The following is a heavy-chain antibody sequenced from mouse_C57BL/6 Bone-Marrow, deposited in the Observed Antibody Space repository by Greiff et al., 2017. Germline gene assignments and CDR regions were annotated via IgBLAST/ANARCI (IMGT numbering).Heavy chain of an antibody. Sequence: VQLQQPGTELVKPGASVKLSCKASGYTFTSYWMHWVKQRPGQGLEWIGNINPSNGGTNYNEKFKSKATLTVDKSSSTAYMQLSSLTSEDSAVYYWARAGCYYGNYVSNWGRGTAPTVSA. CDR2: INPSNGGT. CDR1: GYTFTSYW. J-gene: IGHJ2*01. CDR3: ARAGCYYGNYVSN. V-gene: IGHV1-53*01. D-gene: IGHD2-1*01.